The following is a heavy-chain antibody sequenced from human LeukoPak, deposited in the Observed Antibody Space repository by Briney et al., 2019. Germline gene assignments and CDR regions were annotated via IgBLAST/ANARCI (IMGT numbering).Heavy chain of an antibody. CDR2: INPNSGGT. CDR1: GGTFSSYA. CDR3: ARASTYDFWSGYRAPLYYFDY. D-gene: IGHD3-3*01. V-gene: IGHV1-2*02. J-gene: IGHJ4*02. Sequence: GASVTVSCKASGGTFSSYAISWVRQAHGQGHEWMGWINPNSGGTNYAQKFQGRVTMTRDTSISTAYMELSRLRSDDTAVYYCARASTYDFWSGYRAPLYYFDYWGQGTLVTVSS.